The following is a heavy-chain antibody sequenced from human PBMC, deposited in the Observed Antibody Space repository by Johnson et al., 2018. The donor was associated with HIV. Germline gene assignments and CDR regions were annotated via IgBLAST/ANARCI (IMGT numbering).Heavy chain of an antibody. CDR2: IYNDGSNT. V-gene: IGHV3-30*01. J-gene: IGHJ3*02. D-gene: IGHD1-1*01. Sequence: QVQLVESGGNVVQPGRSQRLSCAASGFTFSDYSMHWVRQAPGKGLEWVAIIYNDGSNTYFADSVKGRFTISRDNFKNTVYLQMNSLRTVDTAVYYCARGYTWNDVSIWGQGTMVTVSS. CDR3: ARGYTWNDVSI. CDR1: GFTFSDYS.